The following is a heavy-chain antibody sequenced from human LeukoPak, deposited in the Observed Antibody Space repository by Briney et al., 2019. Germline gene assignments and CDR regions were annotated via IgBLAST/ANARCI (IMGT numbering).Heavy chain of an antibody. CDR3: AKSEYNTAMVLRHLDY. Sequence: GGSLRLSCAASGFTFSSYAMSWVRQAPGKGLEWVSAISGSGGSTYYADSVKGRFTISRDNSKNTLYLQMNSLGAEDTAVYYCAKSEYNTAMVLRHLDYWGQGNLVTVSS. V-gene: IGHV3-23*01. CDR2: ISGSGGST. D-gene: IGHD5-18*01. CDR1: GFTFSSYA. J-gene: IGHJ4*02.